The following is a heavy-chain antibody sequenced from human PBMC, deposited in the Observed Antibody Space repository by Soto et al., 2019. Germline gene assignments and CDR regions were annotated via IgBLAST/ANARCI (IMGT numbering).Heavy chain of an antibody. CDR3: VKLVLADTRIFQH. V-gene: IGHV3-74*01. Sequence: VQLVESGGGLVQPGGSLRLSCAASGFSFSSYWMHWVRHAPGKGLVWVSRINSDGSSATYANSVKGRLTISRDNAKITLYLQMISLTPEDCPLLYCVKLVLADTRIFQHWGQGTLVTVSS. J-gene: IGHJ1*01. CDR1: GFSFSSYW. D-gene: IGHD2-2*01. CDR2: INSDGSSA.